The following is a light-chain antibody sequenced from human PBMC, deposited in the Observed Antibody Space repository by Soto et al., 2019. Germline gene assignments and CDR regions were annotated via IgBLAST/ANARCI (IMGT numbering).Light chain of an antibody. CDR1: QSIDTF. CDR2: AAS. V-gene: IGKV1-39*01. J-gene: IGKJ1*01. CDR3: HQSYDTPRT. Sequence: DIQMTQSPSSLSASVGDRVTITCRASQSIDTFLNWYQQKPGQAPRLLIYAASTLQGGVPSRFSGSGSGTDFTLTISSLQPEDFATYYCHQSYDTPRTFGQGTKVEIK.